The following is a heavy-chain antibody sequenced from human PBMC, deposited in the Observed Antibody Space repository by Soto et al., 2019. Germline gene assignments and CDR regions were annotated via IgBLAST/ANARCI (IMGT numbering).Heavy chain of an antibody. V-gene: IGHV3-48*02. J-gene: IGHJ1*01. CDR2: ISSSSSTI. Sequence: RRLSCAASGFTFSSYSMNWVHQAPGKGLEWVSYISSSSSTIYYADAVKGRFTISRDNAKNSLYLQMNSLRDEDTAVYYCGGDSSGYYYPDVFVYWGDGTRV. CDR1: GFTFSSYS. D-gene: IGHD3-22*01. CDR3: GGDSSGYYYPDVFVY.